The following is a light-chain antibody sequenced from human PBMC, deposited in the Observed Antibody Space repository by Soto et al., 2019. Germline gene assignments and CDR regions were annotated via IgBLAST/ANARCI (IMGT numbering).Light chain of an antibody. J-gene: IGKJ5*01. V-gene: IGKV3-15*01. CDR3: QQYNNWPPGT. Sequence: EIVMTQSPATLSVSPGERATLSCRASQSVSSNLAWYQQKPGQAPRLLIYGASTRATGIPARFNGSGSGTEFTLTISSLQSEDFAVYSCQQYNNWPPGTFG. CDR1: QSVSSN. CDR2: GAS.